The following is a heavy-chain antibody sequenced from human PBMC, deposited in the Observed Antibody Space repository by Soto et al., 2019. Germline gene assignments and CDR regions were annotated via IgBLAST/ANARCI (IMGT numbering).Heavy chain of an antibody. Sequence: QVQLVQSGAEVKKPGASVKVSCKASGYTFTSYGISWVRQAPGQGLEWMGWISAYNGNTNDAEKLQGRVTMTTDTSTSTAYMELRSLISDDTAVYYCARDPETYYYSPRAFDIWGQGTMVTVSS. V-gene: IGHV1-18*01. CDR2: ISAYNGNT. J-gene: IGHJ3*02. CDR1: GYTFTSYG. CDR3: ARDPETYYYSPRAFDI. D-gene: IGHD3-22*01.